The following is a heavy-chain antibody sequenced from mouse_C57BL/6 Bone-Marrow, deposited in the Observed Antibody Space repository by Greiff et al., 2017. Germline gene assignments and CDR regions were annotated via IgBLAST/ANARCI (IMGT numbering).Heavy chain of an antibody. CDR3: STDLWYSFDY. D-gene: IGHD1-1*02. V-gene: IGHV1-64*01. CDR2: IHPNSGRT. CDR1: GYTFNSYW. J-gene: IGHJ2*01. Sequence: QVQLQQPGAELVKPGASVKLSCTASGYTFNSYWMHWVKQRPGQGLEWIGMIHPNSGRTNYNEKFKSKATLTVDKSSNTAYLQLSSLTSEDSAVVYYSTDLWYSFDYWGQGTTLTVSS.